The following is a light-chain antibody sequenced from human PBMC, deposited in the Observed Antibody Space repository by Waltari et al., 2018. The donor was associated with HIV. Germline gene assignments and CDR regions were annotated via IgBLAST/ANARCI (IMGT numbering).Light chain of an antibody. J-gene: IGLJ1*01. CDR3: CSYAGSSTYV. V-gene: IGLV2-23*02. Sequence: QSALTQPASVSGSPGQSITISCTGTSSDVGAYNYVSWYQQNPGKAPKLMIYDVTKRPSGVPNRFSGSKSANTASLTISGLRAEDEADYYCCSYAGSSTYVFGSGTKVTVL. CDR1: SSDVGAYNY. CDR2: DVT.